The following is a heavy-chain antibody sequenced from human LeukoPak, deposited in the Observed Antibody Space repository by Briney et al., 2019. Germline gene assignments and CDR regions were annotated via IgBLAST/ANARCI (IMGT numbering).Heavy chain of an antibody. J-gene: IGHJ6*03. CDR1: GGTFSSYA. V-gene: IGHV1-69*05. D-gene: IGHD2-2*01. CDR2: IIPIFGTA. CDR3: ARGRCSSTSCYHYYYYMDV. Sequence: ASVKVSCKASGGTFSSYAISWVRQAPGQGLEWMGGIIPIFGTANYAQKFQGRVTITTDESTSTAYMELSSLRSEDTAVYYCARGRCSSTSCYHYYYYMDVWGKGTTVTVSS.